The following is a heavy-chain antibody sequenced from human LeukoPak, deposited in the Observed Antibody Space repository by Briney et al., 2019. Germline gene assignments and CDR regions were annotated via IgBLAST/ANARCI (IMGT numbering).Heavy chain of an antibody. J-gene: IGHJ4*02. D-gene: IGHD2-15*01. Sequence: GGSLRLSCAASGFTFSGYYMSWIRQAPGKGLEWVSYISSSSSYTNYADSVKGRFTISRDNAKNSLYLQMSSLRAEDTAVYYCASGAAGYIDYWGQGTLVTVSS. CDR3: ASGAAGYIDY. CDR2: ISSSSSYT. CDR1: GFTFSGYY. V-gene: IGHV3-11*03.